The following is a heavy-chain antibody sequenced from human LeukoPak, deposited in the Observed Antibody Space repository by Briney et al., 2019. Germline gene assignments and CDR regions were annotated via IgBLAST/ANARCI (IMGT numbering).Heavy chain of an antibody. CDR2: MNPNSGNT. CDR3: ARGFTVDGAFDI. CDR1: GYTFTSYD. Sequence: ASVKVSCKASGYTFTSYDINWVRQATGQGLEWMGWMNPNSGNTGYAQKFQGRVTMTRNTSMSTAYMELSSLRSEDTAVYYCARGFTVDGAFDIWGQGTMVTVSS. V-gene: IGHV1-8*01. J-gene: IGHJ3*02. D-gene: IGHD4-23*01.